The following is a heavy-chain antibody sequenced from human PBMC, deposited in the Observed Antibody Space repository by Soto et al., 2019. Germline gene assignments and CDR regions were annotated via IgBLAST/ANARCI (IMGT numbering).Heavy chain of an antibody. J-gene: IGHJ4*02. CDR1: GFTFSSYA. Sequence: PGGSLRLSCAASGFTFSSYAMSWVRQAPGKGLEWVSVISVSGGSTYYADSVKGRFTISRDNSKSTLYLQMNNLGAEDTAVYYCARAAAYCSGGTCYDYWGQGTLVTVSS. D-gene: IGHD2-15*01. CDR2: ISVSGGST. CDR3: ARAAAYCSGGTCYDY. V-gene: IGHV3-23*01.